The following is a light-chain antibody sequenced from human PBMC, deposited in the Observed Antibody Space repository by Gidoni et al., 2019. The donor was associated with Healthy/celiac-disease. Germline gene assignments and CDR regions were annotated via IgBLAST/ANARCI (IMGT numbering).Light chain of an antibody. CDR3: QQYNNWRT. Sequence: EIVMTQSTATLSVSPGERATISCRARQSVSSNLAWYQQKPGQAPRLLIYGASTRATGIPARFSGSWSGTEFTLTISSLHSADFAVYYCQQYNNWRTFGQGTKVEIK. CDR2: GAS. J-gene: IGKJ1*01. V-gene: IGKV3-15*01. CDR1: QSVSSN.